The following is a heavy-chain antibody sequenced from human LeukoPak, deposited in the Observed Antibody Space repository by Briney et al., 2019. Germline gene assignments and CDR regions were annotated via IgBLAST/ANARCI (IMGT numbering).Heavy chain of an antibody. CDR3: AGGNFYDSRGHPYHFHF. D-gene: IGHD3-22*01. V-gene: IGHV4-59*01. J-gene: IGHJ4*02. Sequence: SETLSLTCTVSGVSISSYYWSWIRQPPGKGLEWIGYIYYSDNTHYNSSLKSRVTISEDTSKNQFSLKLTSVTAADTAVYYCAGGNFYDSRGHPYHFHFWGQGTLVSVSS. CDR2: IYYSDNT. CDR1: GVSISSYY.